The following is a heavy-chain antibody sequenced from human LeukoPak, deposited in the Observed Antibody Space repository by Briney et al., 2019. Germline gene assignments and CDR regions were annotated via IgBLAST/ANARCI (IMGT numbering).Heavy chain of an antibody. J-gene: IGHJ6*04. CDR1: GHTFTSYG. Sequence: ASVKVSCKASGHTFTSYGISWVRQAPGQGLEWMGWVSAYNGNTNYAQKLQGRVTMTTDTSTSTAYMELRSLRSDDTAVYYCARETRNIAATGYYYYGMDVWGKGTTVTVSS. D-gene: IGHD6-13*01. V-gene: IGHV1-18*04. CDR2: VSAYNGNT. CDR3: ARETRNIAATGYYYYGMDV.